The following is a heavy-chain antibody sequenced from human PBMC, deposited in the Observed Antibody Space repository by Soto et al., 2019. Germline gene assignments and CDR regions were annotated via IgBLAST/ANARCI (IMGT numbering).Heavy chain of an antibody. J-gene: IGHJ3*02. D-gene: IGHD1-26*01. Sequence: PGGSLRLSCAASGFTFGSYAMSWVRQAPGKGLEWVSAISGSGGSTYYADSVKGRFTISRDNSKNTLYLQMNSLRAEDTAVYYCAKDGWELPDAFDIWGQGTMVTVSS. CDR3: AKDGWELPDAFDI. V-gene: IGHV3-23*01. CDR2: ISGSGGST. CDR1: GFTFGSYA.